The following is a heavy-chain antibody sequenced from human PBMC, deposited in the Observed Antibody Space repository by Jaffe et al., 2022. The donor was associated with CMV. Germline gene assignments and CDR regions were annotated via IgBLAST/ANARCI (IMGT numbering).Heavy chain of an antibody. CDR3: ARDERHCSGASCYLEYYFDS. J-gene: IGHJ4*02. Sequence: EVQLVESGGGLVKPGGSLRLSCAASGFTFSSHTMNWVRQAPGKGLEWVSSISSSGTYIYYADSVMGRFTISRDNAKNSLYLQLNSLRVEDTAVYFCARDERHCSGASCYLEYYFDSWGQGTLVTVSS. D-gene: IGHD2-15*01. CDR1: GFTFSSHT. CDR2: ISSSGTYI. V-gene: IGHV3-21*01.